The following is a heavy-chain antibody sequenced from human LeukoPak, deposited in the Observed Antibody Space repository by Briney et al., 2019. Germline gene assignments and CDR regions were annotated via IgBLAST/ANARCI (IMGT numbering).Heavy chain of an antibody. Sequence: PSETLSLTCTVSGGSISSYYWSWIRQPAGKGLEWIGRIYTSGSTNYTPSLKSRVTMSVDTSTNQFSLKLSSVTAADTAVYYCARDNQVTPSNWFDPWGQGTLVTVSS. V-gene: IGHV4-4*07. J-gene: IGHJ5*02. CDR1: GGSISSYY. CDR3: ARDNQVTPSNWFDP. CDR2: IYTSGST. D-gene: IGHD2-21*02.